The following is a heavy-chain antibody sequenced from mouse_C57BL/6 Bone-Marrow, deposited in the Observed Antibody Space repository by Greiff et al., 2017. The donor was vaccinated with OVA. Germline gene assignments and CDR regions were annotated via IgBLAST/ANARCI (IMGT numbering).Heavy chain of an antibody. Sequence: EVQVVESGGDLVKTGGSLKLSCAASGFTFSSYGMSWVRQTPDKRLEWVATISSGGSYTYYPDSVKGRFTISRDNAKNTLYLQMSSLKSEDTAMYYCARTAPYAMDYWGQGTSVTVSS. CDR3: ARTAPYAMDY. CDR1: GFTFSSYG. V-gene: IGHV5-6*01. J-gene: IGHJ4*01. CDR2: ISSGGSYT.